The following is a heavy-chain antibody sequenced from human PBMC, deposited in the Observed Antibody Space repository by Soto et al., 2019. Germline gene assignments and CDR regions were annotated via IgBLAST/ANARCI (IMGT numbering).Heavy chain of an antibody. J-gene: IGHJ4*02. D-gene: IGHD3-10*01. CDR1: SASISSSSYT. Sequence: SETLSLTCTVSSASISSSSYTWGWIRQPPGKGLEWIGSIYYSGSTYYNPSLKSRVTISVDTSKNQFSLKLSSVTAADTAVYYCARGITMVRGVIFSPYFDYWGQGTLVTVSS. CDR3: ARGITMVRGVIFSPYFDY. V-gene: IGHV4-39*07. CDR2: IYYSGST.